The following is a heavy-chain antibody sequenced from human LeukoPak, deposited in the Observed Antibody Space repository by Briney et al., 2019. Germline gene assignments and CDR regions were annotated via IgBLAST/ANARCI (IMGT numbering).Heavy chain of an antibody. CDR3: ARQDYGDYFGYYYYYMDV. D-gene: IGHD4-17*01. CDR1: GGSISSYY. V-gene: IGHV4-59*01. J-gene: IGHJ6*03. CDR2: IYYSGST. Sequence: TSETLSLTCTVSGGSISSYYWSWIRQPPGKGLEWIRYIYYSGSTNYNPSLKSRVTISVDTSKNQFSLKLSSVTAADTAVYYCARQDYGDYFGYYYYYMDVWGKGTTVTVSS.